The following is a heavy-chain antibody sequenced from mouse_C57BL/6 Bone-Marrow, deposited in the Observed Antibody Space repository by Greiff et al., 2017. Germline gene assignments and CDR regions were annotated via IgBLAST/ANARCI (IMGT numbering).Heavy chain of an antibody. J-gene: IGHJ1*03. CDR1: GYTFTSYD. CDR3: ARLEVDDSSGDWYFYV. V-gene: IGHV1-85*01. CDR2: IYPRDGST. Sequence: VQLQESGPELVKPGASVKLSCKASGYTFTSYDINWVKQRPGQGLEWIGWIYPRDGSTKYNEKFKGKATLTVDTSSSTAYMELHSLTSEDSAVYFCARLEVDDSSGDWYFYVWVTGTTVTVSS. D-gene: IGHD1-1*01.